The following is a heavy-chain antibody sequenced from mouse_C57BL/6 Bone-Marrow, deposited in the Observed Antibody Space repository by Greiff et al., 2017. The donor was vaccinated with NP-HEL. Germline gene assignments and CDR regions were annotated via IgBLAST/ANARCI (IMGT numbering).Heavy chain of an antibody. Sequence: VKVVESGPGLVAPSQSLSITCTVSGFSLTSYAISWVRQPPGKGLEWLGVIWTGGGTNYNSALKSRLSISKDNSKSQVFLKMNSLQTDDTARYYCASDYYGSYWYFDVWGTGTTVTVSS. J-gene: IGHJ1*03. D-gene: IGHD1-1*01. CDR2: IWTGGGT. CDR3: ASDYYGSYWYFDV. V-gene: IGHV2-9-1*01. CDR1: GFSLTSYA.